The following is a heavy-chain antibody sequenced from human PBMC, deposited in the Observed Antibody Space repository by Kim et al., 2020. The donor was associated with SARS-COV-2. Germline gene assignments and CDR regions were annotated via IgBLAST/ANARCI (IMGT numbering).Heavy chain of an antibody. CDR2: IYYSGST. J-gene: IGHJ6*02. V-gene: IGHV4-39*01. Sequence: SETLSLTCTVSGGSISSSSYYWGWIRQPPGKGLEWIGSIYYSGSTYYNPSLKSRVTISVDTSKNQFSLKLSSVTAADTAVYYCARYCSGGSCYSKGYYYYGMDVWGQGTTVTVSS. D-gene: IGHD2-15*01. CDR3: ARYCSGGSCYSKGYYYYGMDV. CDR1: GGSISSSSYY.